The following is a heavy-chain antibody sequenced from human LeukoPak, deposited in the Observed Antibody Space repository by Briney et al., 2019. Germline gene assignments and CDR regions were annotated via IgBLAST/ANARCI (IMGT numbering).Heavy chain of an antibody. V-gene: IGHV4-4*03. D-gene: IGHD3-3*01. CDR1: GGSITQTNY. J-gene: IGHJ4*02. CDR3: AREGGCYRPLDY. CDR2: VNLQGGT. Sequence: PPRTLSLTCDVSGGSITQTNYWTWVRQPPGKGLEWIGEVNLQGGTNYNRSLLRRAAISVDTSANHVSLLTASVTAADKAAYYGAREGGCYRPLDYSGQGTLVTVSS.